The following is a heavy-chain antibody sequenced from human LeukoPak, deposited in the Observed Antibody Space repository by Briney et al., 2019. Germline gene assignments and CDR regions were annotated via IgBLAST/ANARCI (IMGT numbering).Heavy chain of an antibody. D-gene: IGHD4-11*01. Sequence: SETLSLTCTVSGGSISSSSYYWGWIRQPPGKGLEWIGSIYYSGSTYYNPSLKGRVTISVDTSKNQFSLKLSSVTAADTAVYYCARSRYKGTVTWVYWGQGTLVTVSS. CDR2: IYYSGST. J-gene: IGHJ4*02. CDR3: ARSRYKGTVTWVY. CDR1: GGSISSSSYY. V-gene: IGHV4-39*07.